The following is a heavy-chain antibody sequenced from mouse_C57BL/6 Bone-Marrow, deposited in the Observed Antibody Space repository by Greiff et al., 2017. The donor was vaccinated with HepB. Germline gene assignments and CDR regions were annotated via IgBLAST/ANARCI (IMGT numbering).Heavy chain of an antibody. CDR2: IYPGNSDT. D-gene: IGHD1-1*01. J-gene: IGHJ2*01. CDR3: TRDYYGPFDY. CDR1: GYTFNSYW. Sequence: EVMLVESGTVLARPGASVKMSCKTSGYTFNSYWMHWVKQRPGQGLEWIGAIYPGNSDTSYNQKFKGKAKLTAVTSASTAYMELSILTNEDSAVYYCTRDYYGPFDYWGQGTTLTVSS. V-gene: IGHV1-5*01.